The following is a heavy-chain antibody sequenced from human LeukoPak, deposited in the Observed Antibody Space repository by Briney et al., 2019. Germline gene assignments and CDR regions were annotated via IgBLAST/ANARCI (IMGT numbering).Heavy chain of an antibody. CDR1: GFTFSSYA. D-gene: IGHD4-17*01. CDR2: ISGSGGST. V-gene: IGHV3-23*01. CDR3: AKMGAVTTHYYYYYMDV. J-gene: IGHJ6*03. Sequence: GSLRLSCAASGFTFSSYAMSWVRQAPGKGLEWVSAISGSGGSTYYEDSVKGRFTTSRDNSKNTLYLQMNSLRAEDTAVYDCAKMGAVTTHYYYYYMDVWGKGTTVTVSS.